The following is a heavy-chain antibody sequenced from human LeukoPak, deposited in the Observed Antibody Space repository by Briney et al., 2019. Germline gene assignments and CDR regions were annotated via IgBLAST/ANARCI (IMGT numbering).Heavy chain of an antibody. D-gene: IGHD2-2*01. Sequence: PGGSLRLSCAASGFTFSTYSMNWVRQAPGKGLEWVSSISSTSKYVYYADSVKGRFTVSRGNAKNSLFLQMNSLRAEDTAVYYCASHVGSTRNFDYWGQGTLVTVSS. CDR2: ISSTSKYV. CDR3: ASHVGSTRNFDY. CDR1: GFTFSTYS. V-gene: IGHV3-21*01. J-gene: IGHJ4*02.